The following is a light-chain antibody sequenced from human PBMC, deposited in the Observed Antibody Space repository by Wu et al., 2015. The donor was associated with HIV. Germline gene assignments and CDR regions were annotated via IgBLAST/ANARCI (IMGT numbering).Light chain of an antibody. CDR1: QSIGSH. CDR3: QQSESTPLT. V-gene: IGKV1-39*01. Sequence: DIQMTQSPSSLSASVGDRVTIACRASQSIGSHLNWYHHKPGKAPKLLIYAASSLQSGVPSRFSGSGSGTYFTLTISSLQPEDFATYYCQQSESTPLTFGQGTKVEIK. CDR2: AAS. J-gene: IGKJ1*01.